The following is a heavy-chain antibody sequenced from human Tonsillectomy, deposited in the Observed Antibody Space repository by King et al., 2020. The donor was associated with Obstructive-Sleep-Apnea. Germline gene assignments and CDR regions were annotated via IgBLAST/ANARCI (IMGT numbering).Heavy chain of an antibody. CDR3: TTDPGDSPDY. J-gene: IGHJ4*02. CDR1: GLTFANAW. D-gene: IGHD4-17*01. CDR2: IKRKGGGGTT. V-gene: IGHV3-15*01. Sequence: VQLVESGGGLVKPGESLRLSCAASGLTFANAWMSWVRQTSGKGLEWVGRIKRKGGGGTTEYAAPVPGGFTISRDDLRNTLYLQMNSLMIEDSAVYYCTTDPGDSPDYWGQGTLVTVSS.